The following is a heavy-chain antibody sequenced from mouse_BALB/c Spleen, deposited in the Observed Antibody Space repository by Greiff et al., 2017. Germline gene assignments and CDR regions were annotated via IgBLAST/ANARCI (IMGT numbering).Heavy chain of an antibody. V-gene: IGHV2-2*02. CDR2: IWSGGSA. CDR3: ASLPEDWFAY. Sequence: VQGVESGPGLVQPSQSLSITCTVSGFSLTSYGVHWVRQSPGKGLEWLGVIWSGGSADYNAAFISRLSISKDNSKSQVFFKMNSLQANDTAIYYCASLPEDWFAYWGQGTLVTVSA. CDR1: GFSLTSYG. J-gene: IGHJ3*01.